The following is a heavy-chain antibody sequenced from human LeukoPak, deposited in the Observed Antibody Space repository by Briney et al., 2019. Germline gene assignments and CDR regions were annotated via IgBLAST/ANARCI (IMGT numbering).Heavy chain of an antibody. CDR2: IYYSGST. J-gene: IGHJ3*02. V-gene: IGHV4-31*03. CDR3: ARGRPLDACDI. CDR1: GGSISSGGYY. Sequence: TSETLSLTCTVSGGSISSGGYYWSWIRQHPGKGLEWIGYIYYSGSTYYNPSLKSRVTISVDTSKNQFSLKLSSVTAADTAVYYCARGRPLDACDIWGQGTLVTVSS.